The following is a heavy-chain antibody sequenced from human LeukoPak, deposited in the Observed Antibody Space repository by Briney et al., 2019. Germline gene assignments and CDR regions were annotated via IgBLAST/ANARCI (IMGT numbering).Heavy chain of an antibody. CDR2: ISTGGAIA. CDR1: GCTFTSCW. V-gene: IGHV3-74*01. CDR3: ARDRTTVTLFDY. J-gene: IGHJ4*02. Sequence: GRSLRLSCAASGCTFTSCWMHWFRQVPGWGLVWISRISTGGAIAGYAASVKGSFTISRDNAKNTLNLQMNSRRAEDTAVYYCARDRTTVTLFDYWGQGALVTVSS. D-gene: IGHD4-17*01.